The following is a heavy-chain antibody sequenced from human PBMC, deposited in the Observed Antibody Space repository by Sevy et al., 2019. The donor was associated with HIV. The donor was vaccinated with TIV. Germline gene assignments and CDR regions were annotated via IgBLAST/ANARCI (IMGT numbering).Heavy chain of an antibody. CDR2: IGSTGPTI. J-gene: IGHJ4*02. D-gene: IGHD6-19*01. Sequence: GGSLRLSCVASGFTFSRYSMNWVRQAPGKGLEWVSNIGSTGPTIYYADSVKGRFTISRDNAKNSLYLQMNSMREEDTAVYYCARPGSGWFEFDSWGQGTLVTVSS. CDR1: GFTFSRYS. V-gene: IGHV3-48*02. CDR3: ARPGSGWFEFDS.